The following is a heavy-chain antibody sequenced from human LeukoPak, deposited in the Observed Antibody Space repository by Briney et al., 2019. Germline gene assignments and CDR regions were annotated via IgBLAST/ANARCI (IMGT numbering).Heavy chain of an antibody. CDR3: ARDQGSLTRSWYTGY. Sequence: ASVKVSCKASGYTFTGYHIHWVRQAPGQGLEWMGRINPYSGDTNFAQKFQGRVTMTRDTSITTAYMDLSSLTPDDAAVYFCARDQGSLTRSWYTGYWGQGTQVTVSS. CDR1: GYTFTGYH. V-gene: IGHV1-2*06. CDR2: INPYSGDT. J-gene: IGHJ4*02. D-gene: IGHD6-13*01.